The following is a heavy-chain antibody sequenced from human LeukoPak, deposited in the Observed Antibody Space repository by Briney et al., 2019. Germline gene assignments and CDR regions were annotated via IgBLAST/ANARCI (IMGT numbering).Heavy chain of an antibody. D-gene: IGHD4/OR15-4a*01. Sequence: PGGSLRLSCGASGFTFSNYAMSWVRQAPGKGPEWVSYISSSGSTIYYADSVKGRFTISRDNSKNTLYLQMNSLRAEDTAVYYCARRAGAYSHPYDYWGQGTLVTVSS. CDR1: GFTFSNYA. V-gene: IGHV3-48*01. CDR3: ARRAGAYSHPYDY. CDR2: ISSSGSTI. J-gene: IGHJ4*02.